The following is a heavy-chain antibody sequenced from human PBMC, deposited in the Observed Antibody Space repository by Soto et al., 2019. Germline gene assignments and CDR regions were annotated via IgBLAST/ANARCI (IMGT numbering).Heavy chain of an antibody. Sequence: GESLKISCKGSGYSFTSYWISWVRQMPGKGLEWMGRIDPSDSYTNYSPSFQGHVTISADKSISTAYLQWSSLKASDTAMYYCASSRYYDSSGYLVDAFDIWGQGTMATVSS. CDR3: ASSRYYDSSGYLVDAFDI. V-gene: IGHV5-10-1*01. J-gene: IGHJ3*02. D-gene: IGHD3-22*01. CDR2: IDPSDSYT. CDR1: GYSFTSYW.